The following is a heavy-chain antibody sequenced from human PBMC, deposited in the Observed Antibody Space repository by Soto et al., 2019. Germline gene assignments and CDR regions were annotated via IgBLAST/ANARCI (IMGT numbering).Heavy chain of an antibody. V-gene: IGHV3-30-3*01. Sequence: QVQLVESGGGVVQPGRSLRLSCAASGFTFSSYAMHWVRQAPGKGLEWVAVMSYDGSNKYYADSVKGRFTISRDNSKNTLYLQMNSLRAEDTAVYYCARDKSPYSSGLHNRHFDSWGQGTLVTVSS. CDR1: GFTFSSYA. CDR2: MSYDGSNK. D-gene: IGHD6-19*01. J-gene: IGHJ4*02. CDR3: ARDKSPYSSGLHNRHFDS.